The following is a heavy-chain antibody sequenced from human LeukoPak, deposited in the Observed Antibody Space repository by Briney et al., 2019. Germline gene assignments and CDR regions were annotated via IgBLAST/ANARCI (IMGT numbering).Heavy chain of an antibody. J-gene: IGHJ4*02. Sequence: GGSLRLSCAASGFTFSSYSMNWVRQAPGKGLEWVSSISSSSSYIYYADSVKGRFTISRDNAKNSLYPQMNSLRAEDTAVYYCASGSTGDFDYWGQGTLVTVSS. CDR3: ASGSTGDFDY. V-gene: IGHV3-21*01. CDR2: ISSSSSYI. D-gene: IGHD1-14*01. CDR1: GFTFSSYS.